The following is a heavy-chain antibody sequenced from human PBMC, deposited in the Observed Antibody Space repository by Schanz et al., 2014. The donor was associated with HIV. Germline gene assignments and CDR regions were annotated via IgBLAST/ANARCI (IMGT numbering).Heavy chain of an antibody. CDR2: IIPIFGTA. J-gene: IGHJ3*02. V-gene: IGHV1-69*06. D-gene: IGHD3-9*01. Sequence: QVQLVQSGAEVKKPGASVKVSCKASGYTFIGYYMHWVRQAPGQGLEWIGGIIPIFGTANSAQRFQGRVTITADKSTSTAYMELSSLRSEDTAVYYCAREKFSTLTGYPQNAFDIWGQGTMVTVSS. CDR3: AREKFSTLTGYPQNAFDI. CDR1: GYTFIGYY.